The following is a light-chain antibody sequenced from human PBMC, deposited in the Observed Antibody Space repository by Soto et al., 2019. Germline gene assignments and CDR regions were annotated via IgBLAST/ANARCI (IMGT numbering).Light chain of an antibody. CDR2: DAS. Sequence: SXSSLSASVGDRVTITCQASXDISNYLNWYQQKPGKAPKLLIYDASNLETGVPSRFSGSGSGTDFTFTISSLQPEDIATYYCQQYDNLLTFGPGTKVDIK. V-gene: IGKV1-33*01. CDR3: QQYDNLLT. CDR1: XDISNY. J-gene: IGKJ3*01.